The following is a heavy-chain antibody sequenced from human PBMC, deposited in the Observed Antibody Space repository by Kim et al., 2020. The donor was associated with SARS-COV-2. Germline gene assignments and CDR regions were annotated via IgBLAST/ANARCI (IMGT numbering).Heavy chain of an antibody. D-gene: IGHD3-3*01. CDR2: ISYDGSTK. J-gene: IGHJ5*02. CDR1: GFTFSNYG. CDR3: AKQKGYDFWSGWAGHNLFDP. V-gene: IGHV3-30*18. Sequence: GGSLRLSCAASGFTFSNYGMHWVRQAPGKGVEWVAVISYDGSTKYSADSVKGRFTISRDNSKNTLYLQMNSLRAEETAVYYCAKQKGYDFWSGWAGHNLFDPCGQGTLVTVSS.